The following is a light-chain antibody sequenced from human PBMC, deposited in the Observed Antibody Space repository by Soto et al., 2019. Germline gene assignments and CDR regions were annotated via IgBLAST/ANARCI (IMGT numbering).Light chain of an antibody. CDR3: ISYTSDDVRYV. Sequence: QSVLTHPASVSGTPGQSITISCTGSNRDVGIYDFVSWYQHHPGRAPKLIVSEVSHRPSGVSNRLSGSKSGNTASLTISGLQSEDEADYYCISYTSDDVRYVFGTGTKVTVL. CDR1: NRDVGIYDF. V-gene: IGLV2-14*01. CDR2: EVS. J-gene: IGLJ1*01.